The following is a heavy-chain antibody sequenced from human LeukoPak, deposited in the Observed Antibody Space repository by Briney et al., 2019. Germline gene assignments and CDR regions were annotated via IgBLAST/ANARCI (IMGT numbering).Heavy chain of an antibody. CDR3: AKGHHHYYDSSGYFDAFDI. J-gene: IGHJ3*02. Sequence: PGGSLRLSCAASGFTFSSYGMHWVRQAPGKGLEGVAFIRYDGSNKYYADSVKGRFTISRDNSKNTLYLQMNSLRAEDTAVYYCAKGHHHYYDSSGYFDAFDIWGQGTMVTVSS. V-gene: IGHV3-30*02. CDR2: IRYDGSNK. CDR1: GFTFSSYG. D-gene: IGHD3-22*01.